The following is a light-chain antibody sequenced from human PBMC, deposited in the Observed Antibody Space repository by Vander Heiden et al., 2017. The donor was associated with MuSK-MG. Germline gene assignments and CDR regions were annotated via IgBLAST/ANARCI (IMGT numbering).Light chain of an antibody. CDR1: SPNIGAGYD. V-gene: IGLV1-40*01. CDR3: QSYDTSLSGV. Sequence: QSVLTQPPSVSGAPGQRVTISCTGSSPNIGAGYDVHWYQQFPGTAPKLLIYGNNNRPSGVPDRFAGSKSGTSASLAIAGLQAEDEADYYCQSYDTSLSGVFGGGTKLTVL. CDR2: GNN. J-gene: IGLJ2*01.